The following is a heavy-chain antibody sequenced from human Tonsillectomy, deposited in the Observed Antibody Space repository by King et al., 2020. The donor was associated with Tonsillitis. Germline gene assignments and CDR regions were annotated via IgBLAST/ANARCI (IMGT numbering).Heavy chain of an antibody. CDR3: ARDQWEQSQESGLNF. V-gene: IGHV1-69*18. CDR1: GGTFRSFA. CDR2: IFTVFVIG. D-gene: IGHD1-26*01. Sequence: VQLVQSGAEVKKPGSSVKVSCKASGGTFRSFAFSWVRQAPGQGLEWLGNIFTVFVIGTYAQKFQGRLTITADESTTTTYMELGSLTSDDTALYYCARDQWEQSQESGLNFWGQGTMVTVSS. J-gene: IGHJ3*01.